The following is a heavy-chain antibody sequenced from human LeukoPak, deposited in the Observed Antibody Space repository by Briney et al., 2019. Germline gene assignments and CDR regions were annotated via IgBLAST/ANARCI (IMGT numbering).Heavy chain of an antibody. V-gene: IGHV3-23*01. CDR3: ARESSGGYYFDVFDI. CDR1: GFTFSSYA. J-gene: IGHJ3*02. D-gene: IGHD3-22*01. Sequence: GGSLRLSCAASGFTFSSYAMNWVRQAPGKGLEWVSEIGGSGGAIYYADSVKGRFTISRDNSKNTLYLQMNSLRAEDTAFYYCARESSGGYYFDVFDIWGQGTMVTVSS. CDR2: IGGSGGAI.